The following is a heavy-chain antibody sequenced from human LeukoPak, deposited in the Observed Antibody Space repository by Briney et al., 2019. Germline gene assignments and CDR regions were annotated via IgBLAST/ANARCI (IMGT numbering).Heavy chain of an antibody. CDR2: IKHGGCNK. J-gene: IGHJ4*02. CDR1: GFTFSSYW. V-gene: IGHV3-30*03. Sequence: GGSLRLSCAASGFTFSSYWMRWVRQAPGQGLEWVGMIKHGGCNKYYADSVQGRFTISRDKSTNTLYLQMNSLRAEDTAVYYCPRSLGPYDYDSRGYSQPFDYWGQGTLVTVSS. CDR3: PRSLGPYDYDSRGYSQPFDY. D-gene: IGHD3-22*01.